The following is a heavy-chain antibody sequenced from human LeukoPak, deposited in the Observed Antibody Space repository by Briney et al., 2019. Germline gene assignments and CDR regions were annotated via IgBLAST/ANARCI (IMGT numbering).Heavy chain of an antibody. CDR1: GGSFSSGNYY. V-gene: IGHV4-61*01. CDR3: ARDRFGEFDY. D-gene: IGHD3-10*01. CDR2: IYYSGST. J-gene: IGHJ4*02. Sequence: SETLSLTCTVSGGSFSSGNYYWSWIRQPPGKGLEWIGYIYYSGSTNYNPSLKSRVTISLDTSKNQLSLKLSSVTAADTAVYYCARDRFGEFDYWGQGTLVTVSS.